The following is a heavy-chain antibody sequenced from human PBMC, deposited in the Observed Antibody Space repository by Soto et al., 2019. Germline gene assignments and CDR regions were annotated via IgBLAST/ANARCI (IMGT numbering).Heavy chain of an antibody. V-gene: IGHV4-59*01. CDR3: ARVRVVATINDAFDI. J-gene: IGHJ3*02. CDR1: GGSISSYY. D-gene: IGHD5-12*01. Sequence: SETLSLTCTVSGGSISSYYWSWIRQPPGKGLEWIGYIYYSGSTNYNPSLKSRVTISVDTSKNQFSLKLSSVTAADTAVYYCARVRVVATINDAFDIWGQGTMVTVSS. CDR2: IYYSGST.